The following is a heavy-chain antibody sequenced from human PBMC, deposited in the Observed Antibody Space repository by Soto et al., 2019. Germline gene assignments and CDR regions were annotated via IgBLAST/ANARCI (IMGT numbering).Heavy chain of an antibody. CDR3: VRTGYSRIGWAFDI. J-gene: IGHJ3*02. CDR2: IIPIFGTA. D-gene: IGHD6-13*01. Sequence: SVKVSCKASGGTFSSYAISWVRQAPGQGLEWMGGIIPIFGTANYAQKFQGRVTITGDESTSTAYMELSSLRSEDTAVYYCVRTGYSRIGWAFDIWGQGTMVTVSS. CDR1: GGTFSSYA. V-gene: IGHV1-69*13.